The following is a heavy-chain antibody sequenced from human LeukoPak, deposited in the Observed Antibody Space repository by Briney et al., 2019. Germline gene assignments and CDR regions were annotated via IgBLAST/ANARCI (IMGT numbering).Heavy chain of an antibody. J-gene: IGHJ3*02. D-gene: IGHD3-3*01. CDR3: AKDTTIFGVVTPLNAFDI. Sequence: PGGSLRLSCAASGFTFSSYGMHWVRQAPGKGLEWVAFIRYDGSNKYYADSVKGRFTISRDNSKNTLYLQMNSLRAEDTAVYYCAKDTTIFGVVTPLNAFDIWGQGTMVTVSS. V-gene: IGHV3-30*02. CDR2: IRYDGSNK. CDR1: GFTFSSYG.